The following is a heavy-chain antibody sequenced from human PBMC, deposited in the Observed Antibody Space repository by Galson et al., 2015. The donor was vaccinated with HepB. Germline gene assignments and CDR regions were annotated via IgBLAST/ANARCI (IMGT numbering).Heavy chain of an antibody. CDR3: ARHGWEPAHDY. D-gene: IGHD1-26*01. Sequence: SLRLSCAASGFNFNHYGMSWVRQAPGKGLEWVSGINWNGGSTGYADSVKGRFTISRDNAKNSLYLQMNSLRAEDTALYYCARHGWEPAHDYWGQGTLVTVSS. CDR1: GFNFNHYG. V-gene: IGHV3-20*04. J-gene: IGHJ4*02. CDR2: INWNGGST.